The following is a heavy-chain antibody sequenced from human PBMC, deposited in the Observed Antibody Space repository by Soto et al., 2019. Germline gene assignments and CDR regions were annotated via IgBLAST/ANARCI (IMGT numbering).Heavy chain of an antibody. Sequence: EVQLLEYGGGLVQPGGSLRLSCTASGFTFSNSAMSWVRQAPGKGLEWVSSIDASGNRIYQGDVAKGRFTISRDNSKNTLFLRMNSRRVEDTATYYCAKDRGGRGNEIDHWGQGTLITVSS. V-gene: IGHV3-23*01. CDR1: GFTFSNSA. CDR3: AKDRGGRGNEIDH. D-gene: IGHD3-16*01. J-gene: IGHJ4*02. CDR2: IDASGNRI.